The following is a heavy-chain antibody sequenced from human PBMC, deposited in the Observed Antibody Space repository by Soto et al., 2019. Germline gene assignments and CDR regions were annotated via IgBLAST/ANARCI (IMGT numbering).Heavy chain of an antibody. CDR2: IIPIFGTA. D-gene: IGHD2-21*02. Sequence: QVQLVQYGAEVKKPGSSVKVSCKASGGTFSSYAISWVRQAPGQGLEWMGGIIPIFGTANYAQKFQGRVTITADESTSTAYMELSSLRSEDTAVYYCAVGELAYCGGDCYPYFDYWGQGTLVTVSS. V-gene: IGHV1-69*12. CDR1: GGTFSSYA. J-gene: IGHJ4*02. CDR3: AVGELAYCGGDCYPYFDY.